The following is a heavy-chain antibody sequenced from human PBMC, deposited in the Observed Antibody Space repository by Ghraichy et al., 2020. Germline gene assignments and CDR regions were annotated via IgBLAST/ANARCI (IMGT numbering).Heavy chain of an antibody. CDR1: GFTFSDYA. CDR2: ITDSGNSI. V-gene: IGHV3-30*03. D-gene: IGHD5-18*01. Sequence: GGSLRLSCAASGFTFSDYAMHWVRQTPAKGLEWLSVITDSGNSIYYADSVKGRFTISRDNSRNTLFLQMDSLRPEDTGVYQCTRAPLRGSRSGSMTEGHWFDSGSQGTVVTVSS. J-gene: IGHJ5*01. CDR3: TRAPLRGSRSGSMTEGHWFDS.